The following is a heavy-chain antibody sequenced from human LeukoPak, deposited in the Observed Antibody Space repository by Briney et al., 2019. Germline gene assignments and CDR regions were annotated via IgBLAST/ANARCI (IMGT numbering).Heavy chain of an antibody. D-gene: IGHD2-8*01. V-gene: IGHV1-69*05. CDR3: ARNAGILMPLMDV. J-gene: IGHJ6*04. Sequence: SVKVSCKASGGTFSSYAISWVRQAPGQGLEWMGGIIPIFGTANYAQKFQGRVTITTDESTSTAYMELSSLRSEDTAVYYCARNAGILMPLMDVWGKGTTVTVSS. CDR1: GGTFSSYA. CDR2: IIPIFGTA.